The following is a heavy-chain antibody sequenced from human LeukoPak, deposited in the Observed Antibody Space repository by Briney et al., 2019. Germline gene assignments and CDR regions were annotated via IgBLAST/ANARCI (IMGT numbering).Heavy chain of an antibody. D-gene: IGHD1-26*01. CDR2: INHSGST. J-gene: IGHJ5*02. Sequence: PSETLSLTCAVYGGSLSGYYWTWIRQPPGKGLEWIGEINHSGSTNYNPSLKSRVTISVDTSKNQFSLKLSSVTAADTAVYYCARGGPVGIDPWGQGTLVTVSS. V-gene: IGHV4-34*01. CDR3: ARGGPVGIDP. CDR1: GGSLSGYY.